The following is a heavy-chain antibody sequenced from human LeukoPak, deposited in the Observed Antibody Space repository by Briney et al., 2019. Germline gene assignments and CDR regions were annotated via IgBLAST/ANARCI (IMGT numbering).Heavy chain of an antibody. CDR2: ISSSSSYI. V-gene: IGHV3-21*01. CDR1: GFAFSSYS. D-gene: IGHD3-3*01. CDR3: ARAFDFWSGYSPYYFDY. J-gene: IGHJ4*02. Sequence: GGSLRLSCAASGFAFSSYSMNWVRQAPGKGLEWVSSISSSSSYIYYADSVKGRFTISRDNAKNSLYLRMNSLRAEDTAVYYCARAFDFWSGYSPYYFDYWGQGTLVTVSS.